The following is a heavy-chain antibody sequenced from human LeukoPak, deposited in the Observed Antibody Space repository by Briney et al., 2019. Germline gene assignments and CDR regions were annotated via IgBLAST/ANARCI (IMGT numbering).Heavy chain of an antibody. J-gene: IGHJ4*02. V-gene: IGHV3-21*01. D-gene: IGHD6-13*01. CDR3: ALRGYSSSWTALDY. CDR2: ISSSSSYI. CDR1: GFTLSNAW. Sequence: GGSLRLSCAASGFTLSNAWMNWVRQAPGKGLEWVSSISSSSSYIYYADSVKGRFTISRDNAKNSLYLQMNSLRDEDTAVYYCALRGYSSSWTALDYWGQGTLVTVSS.